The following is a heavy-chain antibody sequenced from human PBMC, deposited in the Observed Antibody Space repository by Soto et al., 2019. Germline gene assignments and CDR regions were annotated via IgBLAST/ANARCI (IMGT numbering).Heavy chain of an antibody. V-gene: IGHV4-31*03. J-gene: IGHJ4*02. CDR2: IYYSGST. Sequence: PSETLSLTCTVSGGSIYSDGYYWSWIRQHPGKGLEWIGYIYYSGSTYYNPSLKSRLTISVDTSKNQFSLKLSSVTAADTAVYYCATHAALYSSSWYFDYWGPGTLVTVSS. CDR1: GGSIYSDGYY. D-gene: IGHD6-13*01. CDR3: ATHAALYSSSWYFDY.